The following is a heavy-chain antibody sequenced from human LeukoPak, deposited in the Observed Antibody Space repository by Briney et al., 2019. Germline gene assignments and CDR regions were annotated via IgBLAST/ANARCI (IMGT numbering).Heavy chain of an antibody. V-gene: IGHV3-48*04. CDR3: ASGPYTGYYYMDV. CDR2: ISSSSSTI. Sequence: GGSLRLSCAASGFTFSSYSMNWVRQAPGKGLEWVSYISSSSSTIYYADSVKGRFTISRDNAKNSLYLQMNSLRAEDTAVCYCASGPYTGYYYMDVWGKGTTVTVSS. J-gene: IGHJ6*03. CDR1: GFTFSSYS. D-gene: IGHD1-14*01.